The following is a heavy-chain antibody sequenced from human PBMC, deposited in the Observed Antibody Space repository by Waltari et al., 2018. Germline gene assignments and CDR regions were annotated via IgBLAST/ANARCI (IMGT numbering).Heavy chain of an antibody. CDR3: ARVVSSSSPSFYYYGLDV. J-gene: IGHJ6*02. D-gene: IGHD6-6*01. Sequence: QLQLVQSGAEVKSPGASVKVSCKASGYLFTNYLVTWVRQAPGQGLEWMGWISANNGNTEYAQNFQGRVTMTTDTSTNTAYMELRSLRSDDTAVFYCARVVSSSSPSFYYYGLDVWGQGTTVTVSS. V-gene: IGHV1-18*04. CDR1: GYLFTNYL. CDR2: ISANNGNT.